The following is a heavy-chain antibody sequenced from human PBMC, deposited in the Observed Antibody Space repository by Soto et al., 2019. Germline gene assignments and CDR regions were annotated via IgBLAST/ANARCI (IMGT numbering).Heavy chain of an antibody. D-gene: IGHD2-2*01. CDR1: GGSISSGGYY. Sequence: PSETLSLTCTVSGGSISSGGYYWSWIRQHPGKGLEWIGYIYYSGSTYYNPSLKSRVTISVDTSKNQFSLKLSSVTAADTAVYYCARGPVPAAMSGSWFHPWGQGTLVTVSS. CDR3: ARGPVPAAMSGSWFHP. V-gene: IGHV4-31*03. J-gene: IGHJ5*02. CDR2: IYYSGST.